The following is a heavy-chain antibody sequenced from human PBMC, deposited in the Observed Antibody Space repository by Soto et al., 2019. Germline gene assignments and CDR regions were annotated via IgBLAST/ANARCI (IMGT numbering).Heavy chain of an antibody. D-gene: IGHD1-1*01. J-gene: IGHJ3*02. CDR2: INPNSVGT. Sequence: ASVKVSCKASGYTFTGYYMHWERQAPGQGLEWMGWINPNSVGTNYAQKFQGWVTMTRDTSISTAYMELSRLRSDDTAVYYCARLGGTTGTYAFDIWGLGTMVT. CDR1: GYTFTGYY. V-gene: IGHV1-2*04. CDR3: ARLGGTTGTYAFDI.